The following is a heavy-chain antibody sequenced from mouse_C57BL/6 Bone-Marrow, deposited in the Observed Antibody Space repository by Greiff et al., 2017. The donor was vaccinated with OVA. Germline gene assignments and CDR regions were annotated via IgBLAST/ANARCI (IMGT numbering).Heavy chain of an antibody. Sequence: VQGVESGAELARPGASVKLSCKASGYTFTSYGISWVKQRTGQGLEWIGEIYPRSGNTYYNEKFKGKATLTADKSSSTAYMELRSLTSEDSAVYFCARGGITTVDYWGQGTTLTVSS. D-gene: IGHD1-1*01. CDR3: ARGGITTVDY. V-gene: IGHV1-81*01. CDR2: IYPRSGNT. CDR1: GYTFTSYG. J-gene: IGHJ2*01.